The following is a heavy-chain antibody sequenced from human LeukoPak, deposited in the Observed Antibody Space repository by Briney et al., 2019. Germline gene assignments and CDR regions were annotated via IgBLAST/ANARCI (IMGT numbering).Heavy chain of an antibody. Sequence: PSETLSLTCTVSGGSITSSGYHWGWIRQPPGKGLEWIGSSYYSGSTYNNPSLKNRVTISVDTSKNEFSLKLSSVTATDTAVYYCARVPHSVEGSMKAVFIHYFDYWGQGSLVTVSS. J-gene: IGHJ4*02. CDR3: ARVPHSVEGSMKAVFIHYFDY. CDR1: GGSITSSGYH. D-gene: IGHD3-22*01. V-gene: IGHV4-39*07. CDR2: SYYSGST.